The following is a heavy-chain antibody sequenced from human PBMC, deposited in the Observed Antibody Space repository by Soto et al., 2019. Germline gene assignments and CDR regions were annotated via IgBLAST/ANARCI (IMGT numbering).Heavy chain of an antibody. CDR2: IYPGDSDT. V-gene: IGHV5-51*01. D-gene: IGHD3-3*01. CDR1: GYSFTSYW. J-gene: IGHJ6*02. Sequence: GESLKISCKGSGYSFTSYWIGWVRQMPGKGLEWMGIIYPGDSDTRYSPSFQGQVTISADKSISTAYLQWSSLKASDTAMYYCARTYYDFWSGYYGSGRNGMDVWGQGTTVTVSS. CDR3: ARTYYDFWSGYYGSGRNGMDV.